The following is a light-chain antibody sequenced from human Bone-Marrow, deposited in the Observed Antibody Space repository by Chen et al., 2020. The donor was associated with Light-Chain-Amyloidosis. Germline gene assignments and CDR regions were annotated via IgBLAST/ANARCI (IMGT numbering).Light chain of an antibody. CDR1: SSDLGGYNF. CDR3: CSYAGSSTPHVV. J-gene: IGLJ2*01. V-gene: IGLV2-14*03. Sequence: QSALTQPASVSESPGQSITISCTGTSSDLGGYNFVSWYQQHPGKAPKLMIFDVSSRPSGVSDRFSGSKSGNTASLTISGLQAEDEADYYCCSYAGSSTPHVVFGGGTKLTVL. CDR2: DVS.